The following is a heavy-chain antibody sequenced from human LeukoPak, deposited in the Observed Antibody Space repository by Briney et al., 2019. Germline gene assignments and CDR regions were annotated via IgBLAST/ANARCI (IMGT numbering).Heavy chain of an antibody. CDR3: AREIVVVPAAMIGVPYYYYYGMDV. Sequence: GGSLRLSCAASGFTFSSYWMSWVRQAPGKGLEWVANIKQDESEKYYVDSVKGRFTISRDNAKNSLYLQMNSLRAEDTAVYYCAREIVVVPAAMIGVPYYYYYGMDVWGQGTTVTVSS. CDR2: IKQDESEK. D-gene: IGHD2-2*01. V-gene: IGHV3-7*01. J-gene: IGHJ6*02. CDR1: GFTFSSYW.